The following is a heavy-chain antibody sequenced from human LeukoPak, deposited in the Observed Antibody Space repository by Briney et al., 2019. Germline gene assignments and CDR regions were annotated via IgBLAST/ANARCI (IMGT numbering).Heavy chain of an antibody. V-gene: IGHV1-69*04. D-gene: IGHD6-19*01. J-gene: IGHJ4*02. CDR2: IIPILGIA. Sequence: SVKVSCKASRGTFSSYAISWVRQAPGQGLEWMGRIIPILGIANYAQKFQGRVTITADKSTSTAYMELSSLRSEDTAVYYCARDAGLIAVAYPDYWGQGTLVTVSS. CDR3: ARDAGLIAVAYPDY. CDR1: RGTFSSYA.